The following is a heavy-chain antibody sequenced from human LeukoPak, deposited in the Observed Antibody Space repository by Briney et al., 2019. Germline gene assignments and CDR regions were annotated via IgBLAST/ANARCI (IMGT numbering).Heavy chain of an antibody. J-gene: IGHJ6*03. V-gene: IGHV3-23*01. Sequence: GGSLRLSCAASGFAFSSYAMSWVRQAPGKGLEWVSAISGSGGSTYYADSVKGRFTISRDNSKNTLYLQMNSLRAEDTAVYYCAKVMVPAATPRYMDVWGQGTTVTVSS. CDR2: ISGSGGST. CDR1: GFAFSSYA. D-gene: IGHD2-2*01. CDR3: AKVMVPAATPRYMDV.